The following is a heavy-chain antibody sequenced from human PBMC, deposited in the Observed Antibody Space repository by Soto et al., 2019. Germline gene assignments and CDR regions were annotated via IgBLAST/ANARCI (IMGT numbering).Heavy chain of an antibody. D-gene: IGHD3-10*01. CDR2: ISWNGASI. V-gene: IGHV3-9*01. J-gene: IGHJ4*02. CDR1: GFTFDDYA. Sequence: EVQLVESGGGLVQPGRSLRLSCAASGFTFDDYAIHWVRQAPGRGLEWVAGISWNGASIGCADSVKGRFTISRDNAKNSLHLQMNSLRSEDTALYYCANLPLYGSGFDCWGQGTLVTVSS. CDR3: ANLPLYGSGFDC.